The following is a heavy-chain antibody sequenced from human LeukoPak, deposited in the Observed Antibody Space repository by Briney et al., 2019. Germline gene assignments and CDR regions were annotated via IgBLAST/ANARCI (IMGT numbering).Heavy chain of an antibody. J-gene: IGHJ4*02. V-gene: IGHV4-4*07. CDR3: ARASYYYGSGSYFDF. Sequence: SETLSLTCTVSGFSISSYYWSWIRQPAGKGLEWIVHIYISGSNNYNSSLKSRVTISVDASKNQFPLTLSSVTAADTAMYYCARASYYYGSGSYFDFWGQGTLVTVSS. D-gene: IGHD3-10*01. CDR1: GFSISSYY. CDR2: IYISGSN.